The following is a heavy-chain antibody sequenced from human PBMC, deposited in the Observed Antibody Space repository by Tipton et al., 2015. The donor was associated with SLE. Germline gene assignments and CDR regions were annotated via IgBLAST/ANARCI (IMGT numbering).Heavy chain of an antibody. CDR3: ARRSLTLHLS. J-gene: IGHJ5*02. CDR2: IDPSDSYT. Sequence: QSGAEVKKPGESLTISCLVSGYSFTTSWITWVRQLPGKGLEWMGRIDPSDSYTNYSPSFQGHVTISADKSISTAYLQWSSLKASDTAMYYCARRSLTLHLSWGQGTLVTVSS. V-gene: IGHV5-10-1*01. D-gene: IGHD4-11*01. CDR1: GYSFTTSW.